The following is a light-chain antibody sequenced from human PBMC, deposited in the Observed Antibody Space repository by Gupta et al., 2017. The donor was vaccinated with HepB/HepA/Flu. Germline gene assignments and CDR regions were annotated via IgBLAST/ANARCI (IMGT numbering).Light chain of an antibody. V-gene: IGKV3-20*01. J-gene: IGKJ1*01. Sequence: ELVLPQSPGTLPLSPGEGATLPCRASQSVSSSYLAWYQQKPGQAPRLLIYGASSRATGIPDRFSGSGSGTDFTLTISSLEPEDFAVYYCQQYGSSPRTFGQGTKVEIK. CDR1: QSVSSSY. CDR2: GAS. CDR3: QQYGSSPRT.